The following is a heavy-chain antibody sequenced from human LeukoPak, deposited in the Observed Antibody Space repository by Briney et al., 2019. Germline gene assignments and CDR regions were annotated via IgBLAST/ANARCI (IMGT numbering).Heavy chain of an antibody. Sequence: SETLSLTCTVSGGSISSYYWSWIRQPPGKGLEWIGYIYYSGSINYNPSLKSRVTISVDTSKNQFSLKLSSVTAADTAVYYCARGSSGYYLPFDYWGQGTLVTVSS. J-gene: IGHJ4*02. D-gene: IGHD3-22*01. CDR2: IYYSGSI. CDR1: GGSISSYY. V-gene: IGHV4-59*01. CDR3: ARGSSGYYLPFDY.